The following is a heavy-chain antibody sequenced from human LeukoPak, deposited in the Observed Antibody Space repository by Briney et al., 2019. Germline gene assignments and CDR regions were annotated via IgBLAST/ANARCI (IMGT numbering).Heavy chain of an antibody. CDR2: MNQDGSKT. CDR3: TRDPSHGALDI. Sequence: GGSLRLSCAASGFTFATSWMTWVRQAPGKGLEWVALMNQDGSKTLFVDSVKGRFAISRDNGKNSLNLQMDSLRAEDTAVYFCTRDPSHGALDIWGQGTTVTVSS. J-gene: IGHJ3*02. V-gene: IGHV3-7*01. CDR1: GFTFATSW.